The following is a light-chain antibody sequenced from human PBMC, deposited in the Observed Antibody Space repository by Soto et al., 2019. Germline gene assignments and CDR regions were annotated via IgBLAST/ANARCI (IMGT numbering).Light chain of an antibody. CDR3: QQYNTWPPIT. J-gene: IGKJ5*01. Sequence: EILLTQARVTLALAPGEGATLSCRASQSVSSYLAWYQQKPGQAPRLLISDASTRATGLPARFSGSGSGTDFTLTISSRQSEDLAVYYCQQYNTWPPITFGQGTRLEI. V-gene: IGKV3-15*01. CDR1: QSVSSY. CDR2: DAS.